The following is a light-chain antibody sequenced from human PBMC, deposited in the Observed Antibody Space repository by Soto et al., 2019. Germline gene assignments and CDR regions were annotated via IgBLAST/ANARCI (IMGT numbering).Light chain of an antibody. CDR2: AAS. Sequence: ARQMTQSPSSLSASVGDRFTITCRAIQGIRNDLGWYQQKPGKAPKLLIYAASSLQSGVPSRFRGSGSGTDFTLTISSLQPEDVETYCCLQDYNYPLTFGGGTKVDIK. CDR3: LQDYNYPLT. CDR1: QGIRND. V-gene: IGKV1-6*01. J-gene: IGKJ4*01.